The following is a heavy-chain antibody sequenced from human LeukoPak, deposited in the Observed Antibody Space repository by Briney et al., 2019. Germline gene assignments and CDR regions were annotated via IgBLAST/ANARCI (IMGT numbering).Heavy chain of an antibody. CDR3: AKDGLRSGCYLDYFDY. V-gene: IGHV3-23*01. D-gene: IGHD6-19*01. CDR1: GFTFSSYA. J-gene: IGHJ4*02. CDR2: ISGSGGST. Sequence: GGSLRLSCAASGFTFSSYAMSGVRQAPGKGLEWVSAISGSGGSTYYADSVKGRFTISRDNSKNTLYLQMNSLRAEDTAVYYCAKDGLRSGCYLDYFDYWGQGTLVTVSS.